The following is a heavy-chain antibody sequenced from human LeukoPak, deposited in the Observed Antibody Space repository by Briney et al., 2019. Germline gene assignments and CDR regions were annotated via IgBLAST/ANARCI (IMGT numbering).Heavy chain of an antibody. CDR2: IFYSGNT. V-gene: IGHV4-59*08. CDR3: ARHSRGDDSSGYYEWDYYYYYYMDV. CDR1: GDSINSYY. D-gene: IGHD3-22*01. J-gene: IGHJ6*03. Sequence: SETLSLTCTVSGDSINSYYWSWIRQPPGKGLEWIGYIFYSGNTNYNPSLKSRVTISVDTSKNQFSLKLSSVTAADTAVYYCARHSRGDDSSGYYEWDYYYYYYMDVWGKGTTVAVSS.